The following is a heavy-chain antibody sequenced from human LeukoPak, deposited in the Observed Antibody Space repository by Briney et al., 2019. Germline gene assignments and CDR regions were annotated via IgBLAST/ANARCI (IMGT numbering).Heavy chain of an antibody. Sequence: GGSLRLSCAASGFTFSSYGMHWVRQAPGNGLEWVAVISYDGSNKYYADSVKGRFTISRDNSKNTLYLQMNSLRAEDAAVYYCAKDGDHYDFWSGYYTDYWGQGTLVTVSS. D-gene: IGHD3-3*01. J-gene: IGHJ4*02. CDR2: ISYDGSNK. CDR1: GFTFSSYG. V-gene: IGHV3-30*18. CDR3: AKDGDHYDFWSGYYTDY.